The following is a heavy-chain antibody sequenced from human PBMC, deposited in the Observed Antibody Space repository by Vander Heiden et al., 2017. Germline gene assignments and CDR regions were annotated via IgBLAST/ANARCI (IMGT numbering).Heavy chain of an antibody. Sequence: EVQLLESGGGLVQPGGSLRLSCAASGFTFSSYAMSWVRQAPGKGLEWVSAISGSGGSTYDADSVKGRFTISRDNSKNTLYLQMNSLRAEDTAVYYCARVAVAATLFDYWGQGTLVTVSS. CDR2: ISGSGGST. D-gene: IGHD2-15*01. CDR1: GFTFSSYA. V-gene: IGHV3-23*01. J-gene: IGHJ4*02. CDR3: ARVAVAATLFDY.